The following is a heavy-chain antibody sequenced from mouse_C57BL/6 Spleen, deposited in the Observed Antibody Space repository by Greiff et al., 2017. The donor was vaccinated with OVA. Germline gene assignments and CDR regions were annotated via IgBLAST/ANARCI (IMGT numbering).Heavy chain of an antibody. Sequence: QVQLQQPGAELVKPGASVKLSCKASGYTFTSYWMHWVKQRPGQGLEWIGMIHPNSGSTNYNEKFKSKATLTVDKSSSTAYMQLSSLTSEDSAVYYCARSTTVPYFDYWGQGTTLTVSS. CDR1: GYTFTSYW. D-gene: IGHD1-1*01. J-gene: IGHJ2*01. V-gene: IGHV1-64*01. CDR2: IHPNSGST. CDR3: ARSTTVPYFDY.